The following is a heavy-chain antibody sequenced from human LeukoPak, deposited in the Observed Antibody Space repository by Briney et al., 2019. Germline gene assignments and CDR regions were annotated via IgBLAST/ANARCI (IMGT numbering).Heavy chain of an antibody. CDR1: GFTFSSYA. J-gene: IGHJ4*02. V-gene: IGHV3-30*04. CDR2: ISYDGSNK. D-gene: IGHD3-10*01. Sequence: GGSLRLSCAASGFTFSSYAMHWVRQAPGQGLEWVAVISYDGSNKYYADSVKGRFTISRDNSKNTLYLQMNSLRAEDTAVYYCARDRVPMVRGVNYFDYWGQGTLVTVSS. CDR3: ARDRVPMVRGVNYFDY.